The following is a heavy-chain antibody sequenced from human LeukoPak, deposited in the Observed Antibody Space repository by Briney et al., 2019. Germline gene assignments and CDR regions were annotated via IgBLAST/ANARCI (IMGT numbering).Heavy chain of an antibody. J-gene: IGHJ4*02. D-gene: IGHD3-3*01. V-gene: IGHV4-38-2*02. CDR2: IYHSGST. CDR1: GYSISSGYY. Sequence: SETLSLTCTVSGYSISSGYYWGWIRQPPGKGLEWIGSIYHSGSTYYNPSLKSRVTISVDTSKNQFSLKLSSVTAADTAVYYCARVPPIFGVVIPDYWGQGTLVTVSS. CDR3: ARVPPIFGVVIPDY.